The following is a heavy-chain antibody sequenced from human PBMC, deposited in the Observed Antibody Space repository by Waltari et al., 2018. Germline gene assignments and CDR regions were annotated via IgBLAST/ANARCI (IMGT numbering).Heavy chain of an antibody. D-gene: IGHD2-2*01. CDR1: GFTFSSYA. CDR2: ISGSGDAT. V-gene: IGHV3-23*01. CDR3: AKDKAAIVYWFDP. Sequence: EVQLLESGGGLVQPGGSLRLSCAASGFTFSSYAMSWVRQAPGMCVGWVSAISGSGDATYYADSVKGRFTMSRDNSNNRLYLQMNSLRAEDTAIYYCAKDKAAIVYWFDPWGQGTLVTVSS. J-gene: IGHJ5*02.